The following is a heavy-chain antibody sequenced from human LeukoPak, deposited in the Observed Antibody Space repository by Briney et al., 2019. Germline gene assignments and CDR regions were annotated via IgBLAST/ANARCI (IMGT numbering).Heavy chain of an antibody. CDR2: VHHSGST. Sequence: SETLSLTCTVSSGSISSYYWSWIRQPPGKGLEWIGYVHHSGSTNYNPSLKSRVTISVDTSKNQFSLKLSSVTAADTAVYYCARDVAAGYYYYGMDVWGQGTTVTVSS. V-gene: IGHV4-59*12. J-gene: IGHJ6*02. CDR3: ARDVAAGYYYYGMDV. CDR1: SGSISSYY. D-gene: IGHD6-19*01.